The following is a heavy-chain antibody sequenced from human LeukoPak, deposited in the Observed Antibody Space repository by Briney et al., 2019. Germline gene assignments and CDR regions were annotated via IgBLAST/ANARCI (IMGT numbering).Heavy chain of an antibody. CDR1: GFPFSSYW. Sequence: GGSMRLSCVAYGFPFSSYWMTWVRQAPGKGLEWVANIKQDGSKKSYVDSVKGRFTISRDNAKNSLYLQMNSLRAEDTAIYYCTRVGYIDEGIDYWGQGTLVTVSS. CDR3: TRVGYIDEGIDY. V-gene: IGHV3-7*04. D-gene: IGHD5-24*01. CDR2: IKQDGSKK. J-gene: IGHJ4*02.